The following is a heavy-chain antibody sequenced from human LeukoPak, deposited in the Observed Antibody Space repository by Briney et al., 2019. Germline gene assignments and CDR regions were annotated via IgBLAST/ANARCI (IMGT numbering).Heavy chain of an antibody. CDR1: GGTFSSYA. CDR2: IIPIFGTA. Sequence: SVKVSCKASGGTFSSYAISWVRQAPGQGLEWMGGIIPIFGTANYAQKFQGRVTITADESTSTAYMELSSLRSEDTAVYYCASTPEVEYSNFVGPWGQGTLVTVSS. J-gene: IGHJ5*02. D-gene: IGHD6-6*01. V-gene: IGHV1-69*13. CDR3: ASTPEVEYSNFVGP.